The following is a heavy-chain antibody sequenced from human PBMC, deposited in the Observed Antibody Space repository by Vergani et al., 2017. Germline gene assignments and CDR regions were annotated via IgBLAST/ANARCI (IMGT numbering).Heavy chain of an antibody. CDR3: ARGRYYGGSLDAFDI. V-gene: IGHV1-2*02. Sequence: QVQLVQSGAEVKKPGASVKVSCKASGYTFTGYYMHWVRQAPGQGLEWMGWINPNSGGTNYAQKFQGRVTMTRDTSISTAYMELSKLTSEDTAVYYCARGRYYGGSLDAFDIWGQGTMVTVSS. CDR1: GYTFTGYY. J-gene: IGHJ3*02. D-gene: IGHD2-21*01. CDR2: INPNSGGT.